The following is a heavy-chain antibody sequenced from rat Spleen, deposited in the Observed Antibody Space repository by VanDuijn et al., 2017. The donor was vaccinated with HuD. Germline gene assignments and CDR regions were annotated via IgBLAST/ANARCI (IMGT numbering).Heavy chain of an antibody. J-gene: IGHJ1*01. CDR2: ISYDGSDT. V-gene: IGHV5-20*01. CDR3: TRLTTGGYFDF. D-gene: IGHD4-2*01. CDR1: GLTFSDYG. Sequence: EVQLVESGGGLVQPGRSMKLSCVVSGLTFSDYGMAWVLQAPTKGLEWVASISYDGSDTYYRDSVKGRFTISRDNAKSTLYLQMNSLRSEDTATYYCTRLTTGGYFDFWGPGTIVTVSS.